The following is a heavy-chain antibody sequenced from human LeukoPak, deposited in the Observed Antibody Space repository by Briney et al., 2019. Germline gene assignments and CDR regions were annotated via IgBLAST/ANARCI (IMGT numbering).Heavy chain of an antibody. CDR1: GFTFSTYA. Sequence: GGALRLSCAASGFTFSTYAMSWVRQAPGKGLEWVSTISDNGGSTYYADSVKGRFTISRDNSKNTLYLQMNSLRVEDTAVYYCAKPPPDSSSWLFDYWGQGTLVTVSS. J-gene: IGHJ4*02. D-gene: IGHD6-13*01. CDR2: ISDNGGST. CDR3: AKPPPDSSSWLFDY. V-gene: IGHV3-23*01.